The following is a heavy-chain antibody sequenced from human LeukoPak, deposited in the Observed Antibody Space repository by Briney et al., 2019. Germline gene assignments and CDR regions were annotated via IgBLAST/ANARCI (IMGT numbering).Heavy chain of an antibody. Sequence: SETLSLTCTVSGGSISSGGYYWSWIRQHPGKGLEWIGYIYYSGSTYYNPSLKSRVTISVDTSKNQFSLKLSSVTAADTAVYYCARTYSSSPWFDYWGQGALVTVSS. CDR1: GGSISSGGYY. CDR2: IYYSGST. D-gene: IGHD6-6*01. J-gene: IGHJ4*02. V-gene: IGHV4-31*03. CDR3: ARTYSSSPWFDY.